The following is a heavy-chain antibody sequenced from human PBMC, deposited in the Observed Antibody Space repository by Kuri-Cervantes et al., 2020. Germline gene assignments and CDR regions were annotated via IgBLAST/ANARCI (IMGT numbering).Heavy chain of an antibody. CDR3: ARRAVGVTRALRD. V-gene: IGHV4-28*01. Sequence: SETLSLTCAVSGYSISSGNWWGWLRQTPGKRLEWIAYIYYSGSTYYNPSLKSRVTMSVDTSKSQFSLKLSSVTAADTAVYYCARRAVGVTRALRDWGQGTLVTVSS. CDR1: GYSISSGNW. CDR2: IYYSGST. J-gene: IGHJ4*02. D-gene: IGHD3-10*01.